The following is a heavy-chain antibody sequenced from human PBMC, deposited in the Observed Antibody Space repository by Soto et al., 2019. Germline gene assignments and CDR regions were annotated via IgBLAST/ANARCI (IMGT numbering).Heavy chain of an antibody. J-gene: IGHJ4*02. CDR3: AGTCVNWGSRGLVDY. D-gene: IGHD7-27*01. CDR1: GFSLSTSGVG. Sequence: QITLKESGPTLVKPTQTLTLTCTFSGFSLSTSGVGVGWIRQPPGKALEWLAFLYWDDDKRYSPSLKSRLTITKDTSKNQVPPTMTNMDPVDTATSYCAGTCVNWGSRGLVDYWGQGTLVTVAS. CDR2: LYWDDDK. V-gene: IGHV2-5*02.